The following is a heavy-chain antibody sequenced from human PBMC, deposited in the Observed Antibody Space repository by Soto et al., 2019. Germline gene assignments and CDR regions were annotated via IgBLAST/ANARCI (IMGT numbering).Heavy chain of an antibody. J-gene: IGHJ6*02. CDR1: GFTFSSYA. CDR3: ANGRGGESEIPLLWFGEFVNYGMDV. Sequence: GGSLRLSCAASGFTFSSYATSWVRQAPGKGLEWVSAISGSGGSTYYADSVKGRFTISRDNSKNTLYLQMNSLRAEDTAVYYCANGRGGESEIPLLWFGEFVNYGMDVWGQGTTVTVSS. D-gene: IGHD3-10*01. CDR2: ISGSGGST. V-gene: IGHV3-23*01.